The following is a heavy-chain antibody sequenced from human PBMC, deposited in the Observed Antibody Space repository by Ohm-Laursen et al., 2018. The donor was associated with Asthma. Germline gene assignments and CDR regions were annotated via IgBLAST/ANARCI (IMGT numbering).Heavy chain of an antibody. V-gene: IGHV4-61*01. CDR1: GGSVSSGSYY. J-gene: IGHJ4*02. CDR3: ARVSFGKTGTTI. Sequence: VTLSLTCPVSGGSVSSGSYYWSWSRQPPGKGLEWIGYIYYSGSTNYNPSLKSRVTISVDTSKNQFSLKLSSVTAADTAVYYCARVSFGKTGTTIWGQGTLVTVSS. CDR2: IYYSGST. D-gene: IGHD1-7*01.